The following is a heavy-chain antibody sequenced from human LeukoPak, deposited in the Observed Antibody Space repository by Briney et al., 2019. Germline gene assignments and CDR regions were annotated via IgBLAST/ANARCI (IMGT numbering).Heavy chain of an antibody. V-gene: IGHV4-34*01. CDR2: INHSGST. J-gene: IGHJ5*02. Sequence: PSETLSLTCAVYGGSFSGYYWSWIRQPPGKGLEWIGEINHSGSTNYNPSLKSRVTISVDTSQNQFSLKLSSVTAADTAVYYCARARGGSSGVWFDPWGQGTLVTVSS. D-gene: IGHD6-6*01. CDR3: ARARGGSSGVWFDP. CDR1: GGSFSGYY.